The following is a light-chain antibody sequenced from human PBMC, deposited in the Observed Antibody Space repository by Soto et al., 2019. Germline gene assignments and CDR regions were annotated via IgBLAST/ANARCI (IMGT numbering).Light chain of an antibody. CDR2: SAS. J-gene: IGKJ1*01. CDR3: QQYAGSPRT. V-gene: IGKV3-20*01. Sequence: EIVLTQSPGPLSLSPGERGTLSCRSSQNLGTLYLAWFQQKSGQAPRLLIYSASRRATGIPDRFTGSGSGTDFTLTINRVEPEDVAVYFCQQYAGSPRTLGQGTKVDIK. CDR1: QNLGTLY.